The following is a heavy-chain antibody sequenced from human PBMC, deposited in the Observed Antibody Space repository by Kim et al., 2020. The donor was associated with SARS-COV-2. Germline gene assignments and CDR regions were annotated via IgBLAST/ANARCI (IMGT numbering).Heavy chain of an antibody. Sequence: SQTLSLTCAISGDSVSSNSAAWNWIRQSPSRGLEWLGRTYYRSKWYNDYAVSVKSRITINPDTSKNQFSLQLNSVTPEDTAVYYCASPSPMVRGVTLGGVDVWGQGTTVTVSS. CDR1: GDSVSSNSAA. J-gene: IGHJ6*02. D-gene: IGHD3-10*01. CDR3: ASPSPMVRGVTLGGVDV. CDR2: TYYRSKWYN. V-gene: IGHV6-1*01.